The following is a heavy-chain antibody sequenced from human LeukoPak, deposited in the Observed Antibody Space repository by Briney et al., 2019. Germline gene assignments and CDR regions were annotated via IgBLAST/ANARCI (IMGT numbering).Heavy chain of an antibody. D-gene: IGHD3-22*01. CDR2: ISSSGST. V-gene: IGHV4-61*02. J-gene: IGHJ3*02. CDR1: GDSISSGDYY. CDR3: ARGPYSYDSSGAFDI. Sequence: SSETLPLTCTVSGDSISSGDYYWSWIRQPAGKGLEWIGRISSSGSTNYNPSLKSRVTISVDTSKNQFSLKLSSVTAADTAVYFCARGPYSYDSSGAFDIWGQGTMVTVSS.